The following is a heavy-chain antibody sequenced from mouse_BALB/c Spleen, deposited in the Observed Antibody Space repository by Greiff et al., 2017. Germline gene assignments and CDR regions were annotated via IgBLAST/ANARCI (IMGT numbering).Heavy chain of an antibody. CDR3: ARWRYDYDGHY. CDR1: GYAFTSYN. CDR2: IDPYNGGT. D-gene: IGHD2-4*01. V-gene: IGHV1S135*01. Sequence: VQLQQSGPELVKPGASVKVSCKASGYAFTSYNMYWVKQSHGKSLEWIGYIDPYNGGTSYNQKFKGKAILAVDKSSSTAYMHLNSLTSEASAVYYCARWRYDYDGHYWGQGTTLTVSS. J-gene: IGHJ2*01.